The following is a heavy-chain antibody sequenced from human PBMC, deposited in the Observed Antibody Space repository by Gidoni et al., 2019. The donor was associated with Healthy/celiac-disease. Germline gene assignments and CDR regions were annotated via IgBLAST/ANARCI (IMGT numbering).Heavy chain of an antibody. V-gene: IGHV3-33*01. CDR2: IWYDGSNK. J-gene: IGHJ3*02. Sequence: QVQLVESGGGVVQPGRSLRRSCAASAFTFSSYGMPWVRQAPGKGLEWVAVIWYDGSNKYYADSVKGRFPISRDNSKNTLYLQMNSLRAEDTAVYYCARGREQWLVLDAFDIWGQGTMVTVSS. D-gene: IGHD6-19*01. CDR1: AFTFSSYG. CDR3: ARGREQWLVLDAFDI.